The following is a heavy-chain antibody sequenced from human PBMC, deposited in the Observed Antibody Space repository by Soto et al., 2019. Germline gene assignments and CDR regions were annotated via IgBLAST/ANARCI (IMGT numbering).Heavy chain of an antibody. J-gene: IGHJ6*02. V-gene: IGHV1-69*13. CDR1: GGTFSSYA. CDR2: IIPIFGTA. CDR3: ARLRDCSGGRCYGRSYYYYYRMDV. Sequence: SVKVSCKASGGTFSSYAISWVRQAPGQGLEWMGGIIPIFGTANYAQKFQGRVTITADESTSTAYMELSSLRSEDTAVYYCARLRDCSGGRCYGRSYYYYYRMDVWGQGTPVTVSS. D-gene: IGHD2-15*01.